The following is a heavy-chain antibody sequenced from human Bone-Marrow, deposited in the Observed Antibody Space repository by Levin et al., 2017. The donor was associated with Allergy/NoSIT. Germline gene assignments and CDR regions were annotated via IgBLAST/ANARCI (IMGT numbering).Heavy chain of an antibody. CDR2: IKQDGSEI. Sequence: QSGESLKISCEASGFTFSSYWMNWVRQAPGKGLEWVANIKQDGSEIHYVDYVKGQFTISRDNAKNSLYLQMNSLRAEDTAVYYCARGPRGVAAGRFDNWGQGTLVTVSS. CDR1: GFTFSSYW. V-gene: IGHV3-7*04. CDR3: ARGPRGVAAGRFDN. D-gene: IGHD6-13*01. J-gene: IGHJ4*02.